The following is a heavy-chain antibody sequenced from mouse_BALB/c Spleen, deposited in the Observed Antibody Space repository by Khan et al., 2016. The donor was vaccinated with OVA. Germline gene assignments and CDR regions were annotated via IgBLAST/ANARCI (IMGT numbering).Heavy chain of an antibody. V-gene: IGHV2-9*02. D-gene: IGHD2-10*01. CDR3: ARQPYFHYYIMDY. Sequence: QVQLQQSGPGLVAPSQSLSITCTVSGFSLTSYGVHWVRQPPGKGLEWLGVIWAGGSTNYNSALMSRLSISKDNSKSQVFLKMNSLQTDDTAMYYCARQPYFHYYIMDYWGQGTSVIVSS. CDR2: IWAGGST. J-gene: IGHJ4*01. CDR1: GFSLTSYG.